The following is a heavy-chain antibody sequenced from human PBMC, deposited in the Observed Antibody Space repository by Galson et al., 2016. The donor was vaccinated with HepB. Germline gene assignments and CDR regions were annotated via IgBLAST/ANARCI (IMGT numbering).Heavy chain of an antibody. Sequence: SVKVSCKASGYTFTDYYIHWVRQAPGQGLEWMGWINPSSGGTKYVQKFQGRVTMTGDTSINTAYMELTRVRSDGTAVYYCSRHHQRSGSGSYHSDFDYWGQGTLVTVDS. V-gene: IGHV1-2*02. J-gene: IGHJ4*02. CDR1: GYTFTDYY. D-gene: IGHD3-10*01. CDR2: INPSSGGT. CDR3: SRHHQRSGSGSYHSDFDY.